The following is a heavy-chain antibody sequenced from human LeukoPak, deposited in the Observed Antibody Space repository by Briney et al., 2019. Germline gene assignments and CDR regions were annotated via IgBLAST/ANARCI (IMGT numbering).Heavy chain of an antibody. CDR1: GGSFCGYY. V-gene: IGHV4-34*01. CDR2: INHSGST. J-gene: IGHJ4*02. D-gene: IGHD3-16*02. CDR3: ARGHMITFGGVIVIRNYFDY. Sequence: PSETLSLTCAVYGGSFCGYYWSWIRQPPGKGLEWIGEINHSGSTNYNPSLKSRVTISVDTSKNQFSLKLSSVTAADTAVYYCARGHMITFGGVIVIRNYFDYWGQGTLVTVSS.